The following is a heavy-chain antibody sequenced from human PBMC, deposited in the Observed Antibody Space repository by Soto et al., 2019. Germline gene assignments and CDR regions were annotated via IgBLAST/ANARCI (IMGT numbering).Heavy chain of an antibody. CDR2: IYYSGST. V-gene: IGHV4-39*01. D-gene: IGHD3-22*01. CDR1: GGSISSSSYY. Sequence: SETLSLTCTVSGGSISSSSYYWGWIRQPPGKGLEWIGSIYYSGSTYYNPSLKSRVTISVDTSKNQFSLKLSSVTAADTAVYYCARFDYYYDSSGYYLTGYYYYGMDVWGQGTTVTVSS. CDR3: ARFDYYYDSSGYYLTGYYYYGMDV. J-gene: IGHJ6*02.